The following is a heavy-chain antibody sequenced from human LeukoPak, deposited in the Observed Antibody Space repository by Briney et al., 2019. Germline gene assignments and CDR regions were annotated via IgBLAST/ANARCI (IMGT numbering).Heavy chain of an antibody. CDR2: IYHSGST. V-gene: IGHV4-38-2*01. D-gene: IGHD6-19*01. Sequence: PSETLSLTCAVSGYSISSGYYWGWIRQPPGKGLEWIGSIYHSGSTYYNPSLKSRVTISVDTSKNQFSLKLRSVTAADTAVYYCATEVGQWLVRTWGQGTLVTLSS. J-gene: IGHJ5*02. CDR3: ATEVGQWLVRT. CDR1: GYSISSGYY.